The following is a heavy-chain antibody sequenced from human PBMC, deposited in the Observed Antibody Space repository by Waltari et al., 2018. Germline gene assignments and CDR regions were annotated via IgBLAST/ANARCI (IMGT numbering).Heavy chain of an antibody. D-gene: IGHD3-3*01. CDR1: GGSISSSSYY. Sequence: QLQLQESGPGLVKPSETLSLTCTVSGGSISSSSYYWGWIRQPPGKGLEWIGSIYYSGGTYDNPSLKSRVTISVDTAKNQCSLKLSAVTAADTAVYYCARAVRLRGESYYGMDVWGQGTTVTVSS. CDR2: IYYSGGT. CDR3: ARAVRLRGESYYGMDV. V-gene: IGHV4-39*01. J-gene: IGHJ6*02.